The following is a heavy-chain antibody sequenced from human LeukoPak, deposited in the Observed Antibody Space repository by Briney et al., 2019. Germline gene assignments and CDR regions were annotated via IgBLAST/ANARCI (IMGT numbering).Heavy chain of an antibody. Sequence: SETLSLTCAVYGGSFSGYYWSWIRQPPGKGLEWLGEINHSGSTNYNPSLKSRVTISVDTSKDQFSLKLSSVTAADTAVYYCARVTDSGSYYFDYWGQGTLVTVSS. CDR1: GGSFSGYY. CDR3: ARVTDSGSYYFDY. CDR2: INHSGST. D-gene: IGHD1-26*01. V-gene: IGHV4-34*01. J-gene: IGHJ4*02.